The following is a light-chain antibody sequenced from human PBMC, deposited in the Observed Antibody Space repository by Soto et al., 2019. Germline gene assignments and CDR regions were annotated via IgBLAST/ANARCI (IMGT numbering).Light chain of an antibody. Sequence: DIQSTQSPSTLPASVGDRVTITCRASQSISNWLAWYQQKPGKAPKVLIYHASNLQSGVPSRFSGSGSGTEFTLTISSLQPDDFATYHCQQYNSYSVGQGAELEVK. CDR2: HAS. CDR1: QSISNW. J-gene: IGKJ1*01. CDR3: QQYNSYS. V-gene: IGKV1-5*01.